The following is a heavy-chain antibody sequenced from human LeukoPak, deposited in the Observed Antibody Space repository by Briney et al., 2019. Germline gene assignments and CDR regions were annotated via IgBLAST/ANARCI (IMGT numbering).Heavy chain of an antibody. Sequence: GGSLRLSCAASGFTFDDYGMSWVRQAPGKGLEWVAVISYDGSNKYYADSVKGRFTISRDNSKNTLYLQMNSLRAEDTAVYYCARDRDITIFGVVINDAFDIWGQGTMVTVSS. D-gene: IGHD3-3*01. CDR3: ARDRDITIFGVVINDAFDI. J-gene: IGHJ3*02. V-gene: IGHV3-30*03. CDR1: GFTFDDYG. CDR2: ISYDGSNK.